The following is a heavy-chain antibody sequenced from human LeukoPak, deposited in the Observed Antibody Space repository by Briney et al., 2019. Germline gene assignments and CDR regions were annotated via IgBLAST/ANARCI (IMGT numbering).Heavy chain of an antibody. CDR1: GGSISSGSYY. CDR2: IYTSGST. J-gene: IGHJ4*02. D-gene: IGHD5/OR15-5a*01. Sequence: PSQTLSLTCTVSGGSISSGSYYWRWIRQPAGKGLEWIGRIYTSGSTNYNPSLKSRVTISVDTSKNQFSLKLNSVTAADTAVYYCARTIYSVYDYWGQGTLVTVSS. V-gene: IGHV4-61*02. CDR3: ARTIYSVYDY.